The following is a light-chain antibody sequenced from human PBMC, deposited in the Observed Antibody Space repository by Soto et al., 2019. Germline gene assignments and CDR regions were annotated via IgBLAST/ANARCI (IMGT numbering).Light chain of an antibody. CDR3: QQYGSSPIT. CDR1: QSVSSSY. Sequence: EIVLTQSPGTLSLSPGERATLSCRASQSVSSSYLAWYQQKPGHAPRLLIDAASSRATGIADRFSGSGSGTDFTLTISRLEPEDFAVYYCQQYGSSPITFGQGTRLEIK. V-gene: IGKV3-20*01. J-gene: IGKJ5*01. CDR2: AAS.